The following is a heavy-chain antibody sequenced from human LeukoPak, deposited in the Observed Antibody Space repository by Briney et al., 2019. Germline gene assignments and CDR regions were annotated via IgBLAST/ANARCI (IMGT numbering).Heavy chain of an antibody. CDR1: GGTFSSYT. J-gene: IGHJ4*02. CDR2: IIPILGIA. D-gene: IGHD3-22*01. Sequence: GASVKVSCKASGGTFSSYTISWVRQAPGQGLEWMGRIIPILGIANYARKFQGRVTITADKSTSTAYMELSSLRSEDTAVYYCAYYYDSSGYYSQFDYWGQGTLVTVSS. CDR3: AYYYDSSGYYSQFDY. V-gene: IGHV1-69*02.